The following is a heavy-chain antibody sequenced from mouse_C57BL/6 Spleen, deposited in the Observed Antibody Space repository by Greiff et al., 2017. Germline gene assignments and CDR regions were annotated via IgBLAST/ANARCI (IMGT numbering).Heavy chain of an antibody. CDR3: ARTGLGGDYFDY. D-gene: IGHD3-3*01. J-gene: IGHJ2*01. V-gene: IGHV1-53*01. CDR1: GYTFTSYW. CDR2: INPSNGGT. Sequence: VQLQQSGTELVKPGASVKLSCKASGYTFTSYWMHWVKQRPGQGLEWIGNINPSNGGTNYNEKFKSKATLTVDKSSSTAYMQLSSLTSEDSAVYYCARTGLGGDYFDYWGQGTTLTVSS.